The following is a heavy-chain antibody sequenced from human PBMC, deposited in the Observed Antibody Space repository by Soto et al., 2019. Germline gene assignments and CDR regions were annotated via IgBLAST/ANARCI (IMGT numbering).Heavy chain of an antibody. J-gene: IGHJ6*02. CDR2: IIPILGIA. V-gene: IGHV1-69*02. CDR1: GGTFSSYT. Sequence: SVKVSCKASGGTFSSYTISWVRQAPGQGLEWMGRIIPILGIANYAQKFQDRVTITRDKSTSTAYMELSSLRSEDTAVYYCAADPRIVGATNYYYYGMDVWGQGTTVTVSS. CDR3: AADPRIVGATNYYYYGMDV. D-gene: IGHD1-26*01.